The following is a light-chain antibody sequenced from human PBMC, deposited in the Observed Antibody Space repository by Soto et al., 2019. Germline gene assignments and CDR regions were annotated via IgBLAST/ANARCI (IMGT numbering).Light chain of an antibody. Sequence: EIVLTQSPGTLSLSPGERATLSCRASLSVASYLAWYQQKPGQAPRLLIFDASNRATGVPPRFSGSGSGTDFTLTISSLEPEDFGVYYCQQRSNWPRTFGQGTKVEI. CDR1: LSVASY. CDR2: DAS. CDR3: QQRSNWPRT. J-gene: IGKJ1*01. V-gene: IGKV3-11*01.